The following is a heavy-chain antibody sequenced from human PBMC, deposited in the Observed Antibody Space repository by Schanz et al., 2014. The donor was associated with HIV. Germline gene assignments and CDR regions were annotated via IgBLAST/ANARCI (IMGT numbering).Heavy chain of an antibody. CDR1: GFTFSNYV. D-gene: IGHD1-26*01. CDR2: VTSSGSTA. J-gene: IGHJ4*02. CDR3: ARRGNQSPTKGGSFDY. V-gene: IGHV3-23*01. Sequence: EVHLLQSGGGLVQPGGSLRLSCVSSGFTFSNYVMGWVRQAPGKGLEWVSSVTSSGSTANYANPVRGRFTISRDNSKNTVSLQMSSLRVKDTAQYYCARRGNQSPTKGGSFDYWGQGVLVSVSS.